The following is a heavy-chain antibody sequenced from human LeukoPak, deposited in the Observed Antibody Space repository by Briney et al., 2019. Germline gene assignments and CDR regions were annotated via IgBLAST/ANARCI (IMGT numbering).Heavy chain of an antibody. D-gene: IGHD2-2*01. V-gene: IGHV3-53*01. CDR3: ARWYCSSTNCYYDY. Sequence: GGSLRLSCAASGFTVSSNYMSWVRQAPGKGLEWVSVIYSGGSTYYADSVKGRFTISRDNSKNTLYLQMNSLRAEDTAVYYCARWYCSSTNCYYDYWGQGTLVIVSS. J-gene: IGHJ4*02. CDR2: IYSGGST. CDR1: GFTVSSNY.